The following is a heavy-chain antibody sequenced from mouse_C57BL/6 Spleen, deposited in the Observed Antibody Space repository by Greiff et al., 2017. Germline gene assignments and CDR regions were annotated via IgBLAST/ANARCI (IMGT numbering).Heavy chain of an antibody. Sequence: EVKLVESGPGLAKPSQTLSLTCSVTGYSITSDYWNWIRKFPGNKLEYMGYISYSGSTYYNPSLKSRISITRDTSKNQYYLQLNSVTTEDTATYYCARLLGSSYWYFDVWGTGTTVTVSS. CDR1: GYSITSDY. CDR3: ARLLGSSYWYFDV. D-gene: IGHD1-1*01. CDR2: ISYSGST. J-gene: IGHJ1*03. V-gene: IGHV3-8*01.